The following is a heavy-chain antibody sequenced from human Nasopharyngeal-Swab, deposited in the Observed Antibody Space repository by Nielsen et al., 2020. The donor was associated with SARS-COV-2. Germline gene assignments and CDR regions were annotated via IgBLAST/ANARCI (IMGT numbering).Heavy chain of an antibody. J-gene: IGHJ4*02. CDR3: AREGYSGYDSFYFDY. CDR2: IKQDGSEK. CDR1: GFTFSSYW. Sequence: GEPLKISCAASGFTFSSYWMSWVRQAPGKGLEWVANIKQDGSEKYYVDSVKGRFTISRDNAKNSLYLQMNSLRAEDTAVYYCAREGYSGYDSFYFDYWGQGTLVTVSS. V-gene: IGHV3-7*01. D-gene: IGHD5-12*01.